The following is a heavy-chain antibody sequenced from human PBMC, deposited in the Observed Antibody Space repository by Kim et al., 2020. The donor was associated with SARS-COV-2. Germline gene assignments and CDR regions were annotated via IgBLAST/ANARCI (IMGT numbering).Heavy chain of an antibody. Sequence: GGSLRLSCEASGFTFSLHHMHWVRQIAGRGLEWIAAIGSAGDSFYPGSVKGRFTISRENAGNSIHLQMNNLRAEDTAVYFCARGVRGYSSSWYIFDSWGRGTQVTVSS. CDR1: GFTFSLHH. J-gene: IGHJ5*01. V-gene: IGHV3-13*01. CDR2: IGSAGDS. CDR3: ARGVRGYSSSWYIFDS. D-gene: IGHD6-13*01.